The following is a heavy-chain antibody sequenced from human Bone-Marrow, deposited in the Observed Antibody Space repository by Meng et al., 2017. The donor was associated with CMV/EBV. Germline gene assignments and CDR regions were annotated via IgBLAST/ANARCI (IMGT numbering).Heavy chain of an antibody. V-gene: IGHV4-59*01. J-gene: IGHJ5*02. D-gene: IGHD1-1*01. Sequence: SETLSLTCTVSGGSISSYYWSRIRQPPGKGLEWIGYIYYSGSTNYNPSLKSRVTISVDTSKNQFSLKLSSVTAADTAVYYCARVNWNEGTLPFDPWGQGTLVTVSS. CDR2: IYYSGST. CDR1: GGSISSYY. CDR3: ARVNWNEGTLPFDP.